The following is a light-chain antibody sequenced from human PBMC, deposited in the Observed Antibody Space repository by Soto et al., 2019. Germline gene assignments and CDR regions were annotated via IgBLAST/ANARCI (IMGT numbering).Light chain of an antibody. Sequence: DIQMTQSPSSLSASVGARVTITCRASQSISSYLNWYQQKPGKAPKLLIYAASSLQSGVPSRFSGSGSGTDFTLTIRSLQPEDFATYYCQQSYSTLGTFGQGTKVEIK. CDR1: QSISSY. V-gene: IGKV1-39*01. CDR2: AAS. CDR3: QQSYSTLGT. J-gene: IGKJ1*01.